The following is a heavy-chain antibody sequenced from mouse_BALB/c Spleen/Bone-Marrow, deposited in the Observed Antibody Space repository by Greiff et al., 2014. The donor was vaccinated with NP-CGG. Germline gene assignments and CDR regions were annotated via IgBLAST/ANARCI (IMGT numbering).Heavy chain of an antibody. V-gene: IGHV5-4*02. Sequence: EVQVVESGGGFVKPGGSLKLSCAASGFTFSDFYMFWFRQTPEKRLEWVATISNGGTYTYYPDSVKGRFTISRDNAKNNLYLQMSSLKSEDTAMYYCARSGERYGAMDYWGQGTSVTVSS. J-gene: IGHJ4*01. CDR3: ARSGERYGAMDY. D-gene: IGHD1-1*02. CDR1: GFTFSDFY. CDR2: ISNGGTYT.